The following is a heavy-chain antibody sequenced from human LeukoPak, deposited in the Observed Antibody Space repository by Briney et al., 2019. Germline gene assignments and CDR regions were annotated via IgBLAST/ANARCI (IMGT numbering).Heavy chain of an antibody. CDR1: GFDFNYYD. V-gene: IGHV3-21*01. D-gene: IGHD5-24*01. CDR2: ISSSSSYI. J-gene: IGHJ4*02. Sequence: PGGSLRLSCVASGFDFNYYDMNWVRQAPGKGLEWVSSISSSSSYIYFADSTKGRFTISRDNANPSVFLQMNSLRPEDTAVYYCARRGGLSSGRGFDHWGQGTLVTVSS. CDR3: ARRGGLSSGRGFDH.